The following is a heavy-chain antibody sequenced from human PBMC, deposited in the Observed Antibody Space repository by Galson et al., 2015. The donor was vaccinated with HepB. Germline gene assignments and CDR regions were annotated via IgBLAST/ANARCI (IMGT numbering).Heavy chain of an antibody. D-gene: IGHD1-26*01. J-gene: IGHJ4*02. CDR1: GFTFSTYA. V-gene: IGHV3-23*01. Sequence: SLRLSCAASGFTFSTYAMSWVRQTPGKGLEGVSAISDGGGSTFYADSVKGRFTISRDNSKNTLYLQMNSLRAEDTALYYCAKDGYGSYYGVDYWGQGTLVTVSS. CDR3: AKDGYGSYYGVDY. CDR2: ISDGGGST.